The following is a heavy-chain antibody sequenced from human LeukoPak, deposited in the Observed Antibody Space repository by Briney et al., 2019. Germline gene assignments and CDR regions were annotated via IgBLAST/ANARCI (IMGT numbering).Heavy chain of an antibody. D-gene: IGHD1-1*01. CDR3: ARRTYTNNYYFDY. V-gene: IGHV4-39*01. CDR1: GYFISGSSYY. J-gene: IGHJ4*02. Sequence: SETLSLTCTVSGYFISGSSYYWGWIRQSPGKGLEWIGNIYNSRTTYFNPSLHSRVTISVDTSKNQFSLKLTSVTAADTALYFCARRTYTNNYYFDYWGQGTLVTVSS. CDR2: IYNSRTT.